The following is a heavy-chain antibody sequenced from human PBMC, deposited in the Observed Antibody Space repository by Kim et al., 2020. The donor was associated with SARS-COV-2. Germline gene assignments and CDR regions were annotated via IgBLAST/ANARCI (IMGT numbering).Heavy chain of an antibody. J-gene: IGHJ3*02. V-gene: IGHV4-59*01. Sequence: SWIPLPPGEGLEWMGYIYYSGSTNYNPSLKSRVTISVDTSKNQFSLKLSSVTAADTAVYYCAREEQLQDAFDIWGQGTMVTVSS. CDR3: AREEQLQDAFDI. D-gene: IGHD6-19*01. CDR2: IYYSGST.